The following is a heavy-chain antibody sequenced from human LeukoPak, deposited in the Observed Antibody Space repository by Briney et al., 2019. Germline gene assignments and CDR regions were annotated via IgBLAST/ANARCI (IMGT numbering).Heavy chain of an antibody. J-gene: IGHJ4*02. CDR2: IYYSGNT. CDR1: GGSISSYY. D-gene: IGHD3-22*01. CDR3: ARAPHFFDTSGSRYYFDY. V-gene: IGHV4-39*07. Sequence: SETLSLTCTVSGGSISSYYWGWIRQPPGKGLEWIGSIYYSGNTYYSPSLMSRVTISVDTSKNQFSLNLSSVTAADTAVYYCARAPHFFDTSGSRYYFDYWGQGALVTVSS.